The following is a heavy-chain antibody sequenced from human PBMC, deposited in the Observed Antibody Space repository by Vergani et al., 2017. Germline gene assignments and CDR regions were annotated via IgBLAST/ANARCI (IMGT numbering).Heavy chain of an antibody. D-gene: IGHD2-15*01. Sequence: EVQLVESGGGLVQPGGSLRLSCAASGFTFSSYEMNWVRQAPGKGLEWVSYISSSGSTIYYADSVKGRFTISRDNSKNTLYLQMNSLRAEDTAVYYCARGATITGVVVATDFDCWGQGTLVTVSS. CDR3: ARGATITGVVVATDFDC. CDR1: GFTFSSYE. CDR2: ISSSGSTI. V-gene: IGHV3-48*03. J-gene: IGHJ4*02.